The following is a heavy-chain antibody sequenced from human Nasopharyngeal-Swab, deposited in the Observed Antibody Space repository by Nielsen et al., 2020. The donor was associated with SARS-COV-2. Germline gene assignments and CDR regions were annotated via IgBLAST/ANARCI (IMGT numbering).Heavy chain of an antibody. CDR2: IYYSGST. D-gene: IGHD5-12*01. J-gene: IGHJ6*02. CDR3: ARRKGYSGYGMDV. Sequence: SETLSLTCTVSGGPISSYYWSWIRQPPGKGLEWIGYIYYSGSTNYNPSLKSRVTISVDTSKNQFSLKLSSVTAADTAVYYCARRKGYSGYGMDVWGQGTTVTVSS. CDR1: GGPISSYY. V-gene: IGHV4-59*08.